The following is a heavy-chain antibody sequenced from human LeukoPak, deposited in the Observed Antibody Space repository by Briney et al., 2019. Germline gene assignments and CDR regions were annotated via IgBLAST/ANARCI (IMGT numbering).Heavy chain of an antibody. Sequence: GGSLRLSCAASRFTFSNYWMSWVRQAPGKGLECVANIKQDGSEKYYVDSVKGRFTISRDNAKNSLYLQMNSLGAEDTAVYYCARESYYYYYMDVWGKGTTVTVSS. CDR3: ARESYYYYYMDV. V-gene: IGHV3-7*01. CDR1: RFTFSNYW. CDR2: IKQDGSEK. J-gene: IGHJ6*03.